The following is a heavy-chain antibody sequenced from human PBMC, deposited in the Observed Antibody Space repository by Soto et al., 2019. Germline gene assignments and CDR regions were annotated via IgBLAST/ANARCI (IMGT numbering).Heavy chain of an antibody. D-gene: IGHD3-10*01. CDR3: ARVKYGNLRPPTSLFDP. Sequence: WASVKVSCKASGYTFTAYYIHWVRQAPGQGPEWMAWINPDSGATYSAPKFQGRVTVTSDTSINTSSMELSSLRSDDTAVYYCARVKYGNLRPPTSLFDPWGQGTLVTVSS. V-gene: IGHV1-2*02. CDR1: GYTFTAYY. CDR2: INPDSGAT. J-gene: IGHJ5*02.